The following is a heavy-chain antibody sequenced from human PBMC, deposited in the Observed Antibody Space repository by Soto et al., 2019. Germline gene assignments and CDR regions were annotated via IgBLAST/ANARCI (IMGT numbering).Heavy chain of an antibody. V-gene: IGHV4-4*02. J-gene: IGHJ4*02. Sequence: QVHLQESGPDLVRPSETLSLTCSFFGGSISSDNWRSWVRQTPGKGLVWIGEIYHSGNTNYNPSLKSRVTISVDKSKNQFSLKVTSVTAADTALYYCARLSASSKLRGVVINWGQGTLVTVSS. CDR3: ARLSASSKLRGVVIN. CDR1: GGSISSDNW. CDR2: IYHSGNT. D-gene: IGHD3-10*01.